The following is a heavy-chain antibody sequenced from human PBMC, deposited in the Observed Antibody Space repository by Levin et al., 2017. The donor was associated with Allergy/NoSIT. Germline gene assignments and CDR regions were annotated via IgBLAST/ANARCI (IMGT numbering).Heavy chain of an antibody. Sequence: GGSLRLSCAASGFTFSSYSMNWVRQAPGKGLEWISYITSGSRTIYYADSVKDRFTISRDNVKNSLYLQMNSLRAEDTAVYYCARAIGGDYVGYFDSWGQGTLVTVSS. J-gene: IGHJ4*02. V-gene: IGHV3-48*01. D-gene: IGHD4-17*01. CDR2: ITSGSRTI. CDR3: ARAIGGDYVGYFDS. CDR1: GFTFSSYS.